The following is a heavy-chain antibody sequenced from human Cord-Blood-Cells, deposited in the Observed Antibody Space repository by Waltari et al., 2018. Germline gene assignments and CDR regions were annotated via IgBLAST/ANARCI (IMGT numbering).Heavy chain of an antibody. J-gene: IGHJ3*02. D-gene: IGHD6-13*01. CDR3: AGHFGIAAAGSDAFDI. Sequence: QLQLQESGPGLVKPSETLSLTCTVSGGSISSSSYYWGWIRQPPGKGLEWIGSIYYSGSTYYNPSLKSRVTISVDTSKNQFSLKLSSVTAADTAVYYCAGHFGIAAAGSDAFDIWGQGTMVTVSS. CDR2: IYYSGST. V-gene: IGHV4-39*01. CDR1: GGSISSSSYY.